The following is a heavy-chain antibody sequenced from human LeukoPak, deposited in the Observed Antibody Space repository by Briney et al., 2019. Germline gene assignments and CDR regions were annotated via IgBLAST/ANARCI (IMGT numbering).Heavy chain of an antibody. CDR1: GFTFSDYY. CDR3: ARKVRGDYFDY. J-gene: IGHJ4*02. Sequence: GSLRLSCAASGFTFSDYYMSWIRQAPGKGLEWVSYISSSSSVIYFTDSVKGRFTISRDNAKNSLYLQMNSLRAEDTAVYYCARKVRGDYFDYWGQGTLVTVSS. V-gene: IGHV3-11*04. CDR2: ISSSSSVI. D-gene: IGHD3-10*01.